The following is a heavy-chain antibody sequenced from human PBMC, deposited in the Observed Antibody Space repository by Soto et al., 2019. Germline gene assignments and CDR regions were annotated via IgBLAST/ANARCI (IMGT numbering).Heavy chain of an antibody. CDR2: ISSNGGST. CDR3: VNLYYYDSSGYLDY. Sequence: GGSLRLSCSASGFTFSSYAMHWVRQAPGKGLEYVSAISSNGGSTYYADSVKGRFTISRDNSKNTLYLQMSSLRAEDTAVYYCVNLYYYDSSGYLDYWGQGTLVTVSS. J-gene: IGHJ4*02. CDR1: GFTFSSYA. D-gene: IGHD3-22*01. V-gene: IGHV3-64D*06.